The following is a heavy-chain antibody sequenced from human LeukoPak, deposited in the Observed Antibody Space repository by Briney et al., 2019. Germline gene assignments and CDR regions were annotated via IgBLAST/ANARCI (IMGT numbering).Heavy chain of an antibody. CDR3: ANSRTHTLVAATLDY. Sequence: GGSLSPSRTASGFTFRNYALSWVRQAPGKGLEWVSTISGSGDGTYYADSVKGRFTISRDSSKDTLYLLMNSLGAEDTAVYYCANSRTHTLVAATLDYWGPGTLFTVSS. D-gene: IGHD6-19*01. J-gene: IGHJ4*02. V-gene: IGHV3-23*01. CDR2: ISGSGDGT. CDR1: GFTFRNYA.